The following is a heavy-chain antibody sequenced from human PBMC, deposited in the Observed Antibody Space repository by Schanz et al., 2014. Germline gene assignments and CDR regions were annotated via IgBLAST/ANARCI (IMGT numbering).Heavy chain of an antibody. J-gene: IGHJ4*02. CDR3: ARDGEAAAGCDY. CDR2: IIPILGIT. V-gene: IGHV1-69*09. D-gene: IGHD6-13*01. CDR1: GGTFSSYT. Sequence: QVQLVQSGAEVKKPGASATVSCKASGGTFSSYTINWVRQAPGQGLEWMGRIIPILGITNVAQTFQDRVTITADKSTSTAYMELSSLRSEDTAVYYCARDGEAAAGCDYWGQGTLVTVSS.